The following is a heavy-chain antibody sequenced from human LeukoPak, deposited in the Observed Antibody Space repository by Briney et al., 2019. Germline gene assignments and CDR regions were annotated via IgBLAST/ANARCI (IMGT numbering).Heavy chain of an antibody. D-gene: IGHD6-19*01. J-gene: IGHJ4*02. CDR2: INHSGST. CDR3: ARVYYPGTVAGYYFDY. CDR1: GGSFSGYY. V-gene: IGHV4-34*01. Sequence: SETLSLTCAVYGGSFSGYYWSWIRQPPGKGLEWIGEINHSGSTNYNPSLKSRVTISVDTSKNEFSLKLSSVTAADTAVYYCARVYYPGTVAGYYFDYWGQGTLVTVSS.